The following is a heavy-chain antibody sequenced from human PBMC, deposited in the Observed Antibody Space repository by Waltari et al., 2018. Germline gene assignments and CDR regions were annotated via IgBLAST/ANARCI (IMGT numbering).Heavy chain of an antibody. CDR2: INPNSGNT. J-gene: IGHJ4*02. Sequence: QVQLVQSGAEVMKPGASVKVSCKASGYTFTSYDINWVRQATGQGLEWMGWINPNSGNTGYAQKFLGRVTMTRDTSIGTVYMELSSLRSEDTAVYYCARDSSSWFASYYFDYWGQGTLVTVSS. V-gene: IGHV1-8*01. CDR3: ARDSSSWFASYYFDY. D-gene: IGHD6-13*01. CDR1: GYTFTSYD.